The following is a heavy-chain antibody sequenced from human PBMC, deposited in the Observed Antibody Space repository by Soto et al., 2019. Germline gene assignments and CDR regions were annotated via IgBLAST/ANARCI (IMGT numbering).Heavy chain of an antibody. CDR1: EGTFNSYA. CDR2: IIPYYNTL. V-gene: IGHV1-69*01. D-gene: IGHD6-13*01. Sequence: QAQVVQSGAEVRKPGTSVKLSCKASEGTFNSYAIAWVRQAPGQGLEWMRGIIPYYNTLNYAQKFQDRVTITSDDSTNTVYMELSSLRSDVTAVYFCASGASRWYPSIFDSWAQGTLVTVSS. CDR3: ASGASRWYPSIFDS. J-gene: IGHJ4*02.